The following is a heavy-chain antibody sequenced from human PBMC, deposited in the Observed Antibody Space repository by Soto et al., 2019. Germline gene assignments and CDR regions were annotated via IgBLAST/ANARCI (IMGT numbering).Heavy chain of an antibody. D-gene: IGHD3-3*01. Sequence: GASVKVSCKASGYTFTSYGISWVRQAPGQGLEWMGWISAYNGNTNYAQKLQGRVTMTTDTSTSTAYMELRSLRSDDTAVYYCARDHDFWSGYPMPGYWGQGTLVTVSS. CDR3: ARDHDFWSGYPMPGY. CDR2: ISAYNGNT. CDR1: GYTFTSYG. V-gene: IGHV1-18*04. J-gene: IGHJ4*02.